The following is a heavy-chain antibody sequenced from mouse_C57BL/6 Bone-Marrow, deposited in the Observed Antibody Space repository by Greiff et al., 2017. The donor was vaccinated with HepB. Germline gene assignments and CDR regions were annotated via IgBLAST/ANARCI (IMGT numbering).Heavy chain of an antibody. D-gene: IGHD4-1*01. J-gene: IGHJ2*01. CDR2: IYPGSGNT. V-gene: IGHV1-76*01. CDR3: ANWDY. CDR1: GYTFTDYY. Sequence: VQLQESGAELVRPGASVKLSCKASGYTFTDYYINWVKQRPGQGLEWIARIYPGSGNTYYNEKFKGKATLTAEKSSSTAYMQLSSLTSEDSAVYFCANWDYWGQGTTLTVSS.